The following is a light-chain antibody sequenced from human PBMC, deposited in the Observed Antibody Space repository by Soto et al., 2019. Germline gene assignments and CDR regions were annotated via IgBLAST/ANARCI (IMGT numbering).Light chain of an antibody. Sequence: PSSLSASVGDRVTITCRASQSISSYLNWYQQKPGKAPKLLIYAASSLQSGVPSRFSGSGSGTDFTLTISSLQPEDFATYYCQQSYSTPQTFGQGTKV. CDR2: AAS. V-gene: IGKV1-39*01. CDR3: QQSYSTPQT. J-gene: IGKJ1*01. CDR1: QSISSY.